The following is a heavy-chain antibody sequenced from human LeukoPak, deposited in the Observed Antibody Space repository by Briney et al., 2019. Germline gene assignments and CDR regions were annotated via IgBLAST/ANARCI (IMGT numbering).Heavy chain of an antibody. CDR3: ARFFRYDILTGYELFDP. CDR1: GYTFTDYY. D-gene: IGHD3-9*01. CDR2: ISAYNGNT. Sequence: ASVKVSCKASGYTFTDYYIHWMRQPPGQGLEWMGWISAYNGNTNYAQKLQGRVTMTTDTSTSTAYMELTSLRSDDTAVYYCARFFRYDILTGYELFDPWGQGTLVTVSS. J-gene: IGHJ5*02. V-gene: IGHV1-18*04.